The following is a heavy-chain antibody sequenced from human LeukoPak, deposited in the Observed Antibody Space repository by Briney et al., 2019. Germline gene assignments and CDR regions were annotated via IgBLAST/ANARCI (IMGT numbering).Heavy chain of an antibody. Sequence: GGSLRLSCVASGFTFSDYWMSWVRQAPGKGLEWVANIKQDGSQKYYVDSVKGRFTISRDNAKNSVYLQMNSLRAEDTAVYYCATYSSLNRREFQYWGQGTLLTVSS. CDR1: GFTFSDYW. CDR3: ATYSSLNRREFQY. V-gene: IGHV3-7*01. CDR2: IKQDGSQK. J-gene: IGHJ1*01. D-gene: IGHD3-22*01.